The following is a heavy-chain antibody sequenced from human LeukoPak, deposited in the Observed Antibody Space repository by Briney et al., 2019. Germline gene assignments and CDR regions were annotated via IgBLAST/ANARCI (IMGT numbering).Heavy chain of an antibody. D-gene: IGHD3-22*01. J-gene: IGHJ6*03. CDR1: GFTFSNYA. CDR3: AKDGGGYYPYYYYYMDV. V-gene: IGHV3-30*04. CDR2: ISYDGNNK. Sequence: GRSLRLSCAASGFTFSNYAMRWVRQAPGKGLEWVAVISYDGNNKYYADSVKGRFTISRDNSKNTLYLQMNSLRAEDTAVYYCAKDGGGYYPYYYYYMDVWGKGTTVTISS.